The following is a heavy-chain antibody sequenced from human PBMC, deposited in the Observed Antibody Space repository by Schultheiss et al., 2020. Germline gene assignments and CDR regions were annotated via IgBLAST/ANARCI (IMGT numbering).Heavy chain of an antibody. D-gene: IGHD3-22*01. V-gene: IGHV2-70*11. CDR1: GFSLSTSGVG. CDR3: ARGRRLSYYDDSDPGFDY. CDR2: IDWDDDK. J-gene: IGHJ4*02. Sequence: SGPTLVKPTQTLTLTCTFSGFSLSTSGVGVGWIRQPPGKALEWLARIDWDDDKYYSTSLKSRLTISKDTSKSQVVLTMTDMHPVDTATYYCARGRRLSYYDDSDPGFDYWGQGTLVNVSA.